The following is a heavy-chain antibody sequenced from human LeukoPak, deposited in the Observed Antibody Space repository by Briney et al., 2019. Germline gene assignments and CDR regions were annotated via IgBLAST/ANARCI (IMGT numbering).Heavy chain of an antibody. V-gene: IGHV1-2*02. CDR2: INPNSGGT. CDR1: GYTFTGNY. CDR3: ARVSAIQLWLYYFDY. J-gene: IGHJ4*02. D-gene: IGHD5-18*01. Sequence: GASAKVSCNASGYTFTGNYIHWVRQAPGQGLEWMGWINPNSGGTNYAQKFQGRVTMTRDTSISTAYMELSRLRADDTAVYYCARVSAIQLWLYYFDYWGQGTLVTVSS.